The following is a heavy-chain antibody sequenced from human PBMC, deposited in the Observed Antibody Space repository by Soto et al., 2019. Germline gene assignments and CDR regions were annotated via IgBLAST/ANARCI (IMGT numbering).Heavy chain of an antibody. CDR3: ARAVMVVAARWYTPHFDY. V-gene: IGHV4-61*08. D-gene: IGHD2-15*01. Sequence: PSETLSLTCTVSGGSISSGGYYWSWIRQHPGEGLEWIGYIYYSGSTNYNPSLKSRVTISVDTSKNQFSLKLSSVTAADTAVYYCARAVMVVAARWYTPHFDYWGQGTLVTVSS. CDR1: GGSISSGGYY. CDR2: IYYSGST. J-gene: IGHJ4*02.